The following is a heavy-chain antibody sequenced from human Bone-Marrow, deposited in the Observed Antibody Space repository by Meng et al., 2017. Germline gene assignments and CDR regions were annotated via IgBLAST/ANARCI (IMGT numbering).Heavy chain of an antibody. V-gene: IGHV1-69*01. CDR2: IIPIFGTA. CDR3: AREPGPRVGWFDP. Sequence: QVRLVQSGAGVKKPGAQVKVSCKASGGTFSSYAISWVRQAPGQGLEWMGGIIPIFGTANYAQKFQGRVTITADESTSTAYMELSSLRSEDTAVYYCAREPGPRVGWFDPWGQGTLVTVSS. D-gene: IGHD1-26*01. CDR1: GGTFSSYA. J-gene: IGHJ5*02.